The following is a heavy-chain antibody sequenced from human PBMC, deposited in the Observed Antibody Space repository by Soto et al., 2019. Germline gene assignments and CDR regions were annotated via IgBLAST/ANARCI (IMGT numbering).Heavy chain of an antibody. D-gene: IGHD1-26*01. CDR2: IYHSGST. V-gene: IGHV4-30-2*01. CDR3: ARAWSWNWFDP. CDR1: GGSISSGGYS. Sequence: LSLTCAVSGGSISSGGYSWSWIRQPPGKGLEWIGYIYHSGSTYYNPSLKSRVTISVDRSKSQFSLKLSSVTAADTAVYYCARAWSWNWFDPWGQGTLVTVSS. J-gene: IGHJ5*02.